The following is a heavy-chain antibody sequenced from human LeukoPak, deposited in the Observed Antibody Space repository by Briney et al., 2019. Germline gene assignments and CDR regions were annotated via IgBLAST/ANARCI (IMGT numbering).Heavy chain of an antibody. V-gene: IGHV3-7*04. D-gene: IGHD6-13*01. CDR2: IKPDGIEK. CDR1: GFTFSTYW. Sequence: GGSLRLSCAASGFTFSTYWMTWVRQAPGKGLEWVASIKPDGIEKYNVASVKGRFAISRDNARNSLFLQMSSLRVEDTAIYYCARVQSSSWGYAFDIWGQGTMVTVSS. CDR3: ARVQSSSWGYAFDI. J-gene: IGHJ3*02.